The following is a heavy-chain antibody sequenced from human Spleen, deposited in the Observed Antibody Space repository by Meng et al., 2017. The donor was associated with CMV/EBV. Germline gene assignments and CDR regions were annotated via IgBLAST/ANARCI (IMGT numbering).Heavy chain of an antibody. CDR3: TTVEFCIIPSCYYWYLDL. D-gene: IGHD2-2*01. Sequence: LSNAWVMWVRQAPGKGLEWVGRIKSKTDGGTTDYAAPVEGRFTISRDDSENTLYLQMNSLKTDDTAVYYCTTVEFCIIPSCYYWYLDLWGRGTLVTVSS. J-gene: IGHJ2*01. CDR1: LSNAW. V-gene: IGHV3-15*01. CDR2: IKSKTDGGTT.